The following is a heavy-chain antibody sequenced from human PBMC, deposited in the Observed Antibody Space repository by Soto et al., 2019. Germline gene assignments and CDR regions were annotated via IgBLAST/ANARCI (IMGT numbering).Heavy chain of an antibody. J-gene: IGHJ4*02. D-gene: IGHD2-2*01. CDR1: GFSFSSYG. CDR3: AKEGHSVVGPAAFSFDY. Sequence: QVQLVESGGGVVQPGRSLRLSCAASGFSFSSYGMHWVRQAPGKGPEWVAVVSNGGTVTYYADSVKGRFTISRDNSKDTLFLQMNTLRPEDKAVYYCAKEGHSVVGPAAFSFDYWGQGTLVSVSS. CDR2: VSNGGTVT. V-gene: IGHV3-30*18.